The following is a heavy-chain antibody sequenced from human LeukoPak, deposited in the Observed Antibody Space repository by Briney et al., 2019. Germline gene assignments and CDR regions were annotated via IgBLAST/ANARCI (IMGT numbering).Heavy chain of an antibody. V-gene: IGHV3-43*02. CDR3: AKDIGHYGGNSGYFDY. CDR2: ISGDGNYT. D-gene: IGHD4-23*01. J-gene: IGHJ4*02. CDR1: GFTFDDHA. Sequence: GGSLRLSCAASGFTFDDHALHWVRQAPGKGLEWVSLISGDGNYTYYADSVKGRFTISRGNSKNSLYLQMNSLRTEDTALYYCAKDIGHYGGNSGYFDYWGQGTLVTVSS.